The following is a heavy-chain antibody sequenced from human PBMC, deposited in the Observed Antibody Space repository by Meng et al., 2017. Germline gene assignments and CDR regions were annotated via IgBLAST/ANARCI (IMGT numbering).Heavy chain of an antibody. J-gene: IGHJ5*02. CDR2: IYYSGRT. Sequence: QEPGPGLGKPSQPLSLTCTVSGGSISSGGYYWSWIRQHPGKGLEWIGYIYYSGRTYYNPSLKSRVTISVDTSKNQFSLKLSSVTAADTAVYYCARDLHYGSGSYNWFDPWGQGTLVTVSS. V-gene: IGHV4-31*03. CDR3: ARDLHYGSGSYNWFDP. CDR1: GGSISSGGYY. D-gene: IGHD3-10*01.